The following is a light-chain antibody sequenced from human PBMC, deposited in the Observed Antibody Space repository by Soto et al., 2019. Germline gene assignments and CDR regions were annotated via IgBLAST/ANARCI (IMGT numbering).Light chain of an antibody. J-gene: IGKJ1*01. CDR2: GPS. CDR1: QSVSSN. Sequence: EIVMTQSPATLSVSPGERDTLSCRASQSVSSNFAWYQQKPGQPPRLLIYGPSTRATGIPARFSGSGSGTEFTRTISGLQSEDVAVYYCQQYNNWPPWTVGQGTKVEIK. V-gene: IGKV3-15*01. CDR3: QQYNNWPPWT.